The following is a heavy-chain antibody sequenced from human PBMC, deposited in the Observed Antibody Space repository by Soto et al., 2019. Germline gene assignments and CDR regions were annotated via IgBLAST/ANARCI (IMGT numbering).Heavy chain of an antibody. CDR3: AKDIVTKGQYYYYMDV. CDR1: GFTFSSYA. CDR2: ISGSGGST. D-gene: IGHD1-26*01. Sequence: PGGSLRLSCAASGFTFSSYAMSWVRQAPGKGLEWVSAISGSGGSTYYADSVKGRFTISRDNSKNTLYLQMNSLRAEDTAVYYCAKDIVTKGQYYYYMDVWGKGTTVTVSS. J-gene: IGHJ6*03. V-gene: IGHV3-23*01.